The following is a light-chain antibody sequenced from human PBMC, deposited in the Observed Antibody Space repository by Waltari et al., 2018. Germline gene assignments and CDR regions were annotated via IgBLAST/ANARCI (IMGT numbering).Light chain of an antibody. CDR3: QHYVRLPAT. CDR2: GAS. Sequence: CRASQRLGWSLAGDHHKPGQTPRLLIYGASNRGAGVPDRVSGSGSGTDFSLTISRLEPEDFVVYYCQHYVRLPATFGQGTKVEIK. J-gene: IGKJ1*01. V-gene: IGKV3-20*01. CDR1: QRLGWS.